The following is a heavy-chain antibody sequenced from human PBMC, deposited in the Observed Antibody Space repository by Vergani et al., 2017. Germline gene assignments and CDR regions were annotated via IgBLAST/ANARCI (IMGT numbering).Heavy chain of an antibody. Sequence: QVQLQESGPGLVKPSQTLSLTCTVSGGSISSGSYYWSSIRQPAGKGLEWIGRIYTSGSTNYNPSPKRRVTISVDTSKKQFSLKLSSVTAADTAVYYCGRAPTNHYDIVTGWYYYGMDVWGQGTTVTVSS. CDR1: GGSISSGSYY. CDR2: IYTSGST. D-gene: IGHD3-9*01. CDR3: GRAPTNHYDIVTGWYYYGMDV. J-gene: IGHJ6*02. V-gene: IGHV4-61*02.